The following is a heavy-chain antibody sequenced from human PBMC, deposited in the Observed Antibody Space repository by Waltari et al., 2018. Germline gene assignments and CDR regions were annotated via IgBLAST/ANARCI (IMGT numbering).Heavy chain of an antibody. V-gene: IGHV4-4*02. CDR3: ARDRGRGLYLDV. Sequence: QFQESGLGLVKPSGTLSLSCAVSGHSVTSANGWSWVRQSPPRGLGWKVQVLSTGKTNYSPSFASRVTMSLDASNNQFSLKVTSATAADTAVYYCARDRGRGLYLDVWGPGTLVTVSP. CDR1: GHSVTSANG. CDR2: VLSTGKT. D-gene: IGHD2-15*01. J-gene: IGHJ4*02.